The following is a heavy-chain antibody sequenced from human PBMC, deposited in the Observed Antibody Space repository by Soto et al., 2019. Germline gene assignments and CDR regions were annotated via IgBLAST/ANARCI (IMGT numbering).Heavy chain of an antibody. V-gene: IGHV3-23*01. CDR1: GFTFSSYA. Sequence: GGSLRLSCAASGFTFSSYAMSWVRQAPGKGLEWVSAISGSGGSTYYADSVKGRFTISRDNSKNTLYLQMNSLRAEDTAVYYCATSTYYDILTGYYGHFDYWGQGTLVTVSS. CDR3: ATSTYYDILTGYYGHFDY. J-gene: IGHJ4*02. D-gene: IGHD3-9*01. CDR2: ISGSGGST.